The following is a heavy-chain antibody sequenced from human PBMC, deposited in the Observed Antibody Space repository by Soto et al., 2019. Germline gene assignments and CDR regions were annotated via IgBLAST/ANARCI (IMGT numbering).Heavy chain of an antibody. J-gene: IGHJ4*02. CDR3: TTPKDSGGGYYFDY. V-gene: IGHV3-15*01. CDR1: GFTFSNAW. CDR2: IKSKTDGGTT. D-gene: IGHD3-16*01. Sequence: GGSLRLSCAASGFTFSNAWMSWVRQAPGKGLEWVGRIKSKTDGGTTDYAAPVKGRFTISRDDSKNTLYLQMNSLKTEDTAVYYCTTPKDSGGGYYFDYWGQGTLVTVSS.